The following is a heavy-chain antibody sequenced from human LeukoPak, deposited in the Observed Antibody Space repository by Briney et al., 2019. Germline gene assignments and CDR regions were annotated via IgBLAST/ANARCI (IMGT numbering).Heavy chain of an antibody. V-gene: IGHV3-30*18. CDR2: ISYDGSNK. Sequence: QPGGSLRLSCAASGFTFSSYGMHWVRQAPGKGLEWVAVISYDGSNKYYADSVKGRFTISRDNSKNTLYLQMNSLRAEDTAVYYCAKGRERGYYYYGMDVWGQGTTVTVSS. D-gene: IGHD3-10*01. J-gene: IGHJ6*02. CDR3: AKGRERGYYYYGMDV. CDR1: GFTFSSYG.